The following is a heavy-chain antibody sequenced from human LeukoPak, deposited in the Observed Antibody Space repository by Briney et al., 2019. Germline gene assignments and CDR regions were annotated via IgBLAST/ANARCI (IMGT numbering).Heavy chain of an antibody. CDR1: GFTFTNNA. J-gene: IGHJ4*02. V-gene: IGHV3-23*01. Sequence: GGSLRPSFVAYGFTFTNNAMSSVRQAPGKGMEWDSAISDNGAATHSADSVKGRFTIYRDNSKNTLYLQMNSLRAGDTAIYYCAKHFSSGTYYNYFDYWGQGTLVTVSS. D-gene: IGHD3-10*01. CDR2: ISDNGAAT. CDR3: AKHFSSGTYYNYFDY.